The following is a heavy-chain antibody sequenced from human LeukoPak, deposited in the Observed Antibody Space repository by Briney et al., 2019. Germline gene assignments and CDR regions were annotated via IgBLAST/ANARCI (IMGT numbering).Heavy chain of an antibody. CDR3: ARHLYYDYVWGSYRREYYFDY. CDR1: SESFSGYF. D-gene: IGHD3-16*02. CDR2: INYSGST. J-gene: IGHJ4*02. V-gene: IGHV4-34*01. Sequence: PSETLSLTCAIYSESFSGYFWSWIRQPPGKGLEWIGEINYSGSTNYNPSLKSRVTISVDTSKNQFSLKLSSVTAADTAVYYCARHLYYDYVWGSYRREYYFDYWGQGTLVTVSS.